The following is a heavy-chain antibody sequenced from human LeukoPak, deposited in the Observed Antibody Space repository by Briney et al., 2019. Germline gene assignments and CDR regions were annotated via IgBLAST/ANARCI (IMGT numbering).Heavy chain of an antibody. CDR1: GFPFSSHA. D-gene: IGHD2-15*01. Sequence: GGSLRLSSAASGFPFSSHAMSCVRQAPGKGLEWVSSISGIVSSTYYADSVKGRFTISRDNSKNTLYLQMNSLRAEDTAVYYCAKDGVVKTSRPYYFDFWGQGTLVTVSS. J-gene: IGHJ4*02. CDR3: AKDGVVKTSRPYYFDF. V-gene: IGHV3-23*01. CDR2: ISGIVSST.